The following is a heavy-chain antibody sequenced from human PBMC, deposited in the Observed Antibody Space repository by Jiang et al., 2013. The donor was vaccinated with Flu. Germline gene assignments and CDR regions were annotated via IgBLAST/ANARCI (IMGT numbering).Heavy chain of an antibody. D-gene: IGHD3-16*02. CDR2: IYNSGST. CDR3: ARGVDDSIWGSYPVYFDY. CDR1: GGSISSGYYY. Sequence: PGLVKPSQTLSLTCTVSGGSISSGYYYWSWIRQPPGKGLEWIGRIYNSGSTSNNPSLKTRVTVSMNASKNHFSLKLNSVTAADTAVYYCARGVDDSIWGSYPVYFDYWGQGILVTVSS. J-gene: IGHJ4*02. V-gene: IGHV4-61*02.